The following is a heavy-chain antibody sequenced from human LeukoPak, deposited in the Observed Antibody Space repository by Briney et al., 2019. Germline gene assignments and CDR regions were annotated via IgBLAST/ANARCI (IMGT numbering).Heavy chain of an antibody. D-gene: IGHD2-15*01. Sequence: GSLRLSCAASGFTFSSYSMNWIRQPPGKGLEWMGSIYYSGNTYYNPSLKSRVTISVDTSKNQFSLKLNSVTAADTAVYYCARRGYCSGGSCYVSYWGQGTLVTVSS. J-gene: IGHJ4*02. V-gene: IGHV4-39*01. CDR2: IYYSGNT. CDR3: ARRGYCSGGSCYVSY. CDR1: GFTFSSYS.